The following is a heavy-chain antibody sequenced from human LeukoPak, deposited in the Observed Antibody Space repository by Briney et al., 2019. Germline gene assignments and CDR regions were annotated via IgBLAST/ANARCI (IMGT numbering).Heavy chain of an antibody. CDR2: IYYSGST. V-gene: IGHV4-31*03. J-gene: IGHJ5*02. Sequence: SETLSLTCTVSGGSLSSGGYYWSWIRQHPGKGLEWIGYIYYSGSTYYNPSLKSRVTIPVDTSKNQFSLKLSSVTAADTAVYYCARVGPGVVISPKKNWFDPWGQGTLVTVSS. D-gene: IGHD3-3*01. CDR3: ARVGPGVVISPKKNWFDP. CDR1: GGSLSSGGYY.